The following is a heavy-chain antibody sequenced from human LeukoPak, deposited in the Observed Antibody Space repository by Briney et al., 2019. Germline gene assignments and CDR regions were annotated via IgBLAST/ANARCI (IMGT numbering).Heavy chain of an antibody. V-gene: IGHV1-8*01. CDR3: TRAIRHQLLSDY. D-gene: IGHD2-2*01. Sequence: ASVKVSCKASGYTFSNFDINWVRQATGQGPEWMGWMNPESGNTGYAQKFQGGVTMTRDSSKSTAYMELISLRFEDTAIYYCTRAIRHQLLSDYWGQGTLVTVSS. J-gene: IGHJ4*02. CDR1: GYTFSNFD. CDR2: MNPESGNT.